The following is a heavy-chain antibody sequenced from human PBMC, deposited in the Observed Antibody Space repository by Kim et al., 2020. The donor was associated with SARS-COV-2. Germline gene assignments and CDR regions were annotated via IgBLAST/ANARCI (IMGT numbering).Heavy chain of an antibody. D-gene: IGHD1-26*01. CDR2: TSHDETRK. Sequence: GSLRLSCTASGFAFDVFAMHWVRQAPGKGLEWVAVTSHDETRKYYADSVKARFTISRDDSKNTLFLQMNDLRVEDTAVYYCARTSGDGMDVWGHGTPV. V-gene: IGHV3-30-3*01. CDR3: ARTSGDGMDV. CDR1: GFAFDVFA. J-gene: IGHJ6*02.